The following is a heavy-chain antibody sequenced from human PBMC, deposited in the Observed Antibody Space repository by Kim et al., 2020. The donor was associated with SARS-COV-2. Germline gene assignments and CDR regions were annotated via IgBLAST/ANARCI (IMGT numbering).Heavy chain of an antibody. CDR3: AKSSALFWLGEGLNAFDF. J-gene: IGHJ3*01. D-gene: IGHD3-3*01. Sequence: GGSLRLSCGASGFTFNNYAMHWVRQAPGKGLEWVAVISYDGSIKYYADSVKGQFTVSRDSSHNTLYLQMRSLRPEDTALYYCAKSSALFWLGEGLNAFDFWGRGTMVTVSS. CDR2: ISYDGSIK. CDR1: GFTFNNYA. V-gene: IGHV3-30*18.